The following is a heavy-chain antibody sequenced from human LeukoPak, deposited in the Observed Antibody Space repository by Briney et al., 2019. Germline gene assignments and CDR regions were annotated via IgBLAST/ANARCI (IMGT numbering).Heavy chain of an antibody. J-gene: IGHJ6*02. D-gene: IGHD5-18*01. Sequence: PSETLSLTCTVSGGSISSYYWTWIRQPPGKGLEWIGFIYNSRNTNYNPSLKSRVTISFDTSKNQFSLKLSSVTAADTAVYYCARSGDSYGYSYYYYGMDVWGQGTTVTVSS. CDR3: ARSGDSYGYSYYYYGMDV. CDR1: GGSISSYY. V-gene: IGHV4-59*12. CDR2: IYNSRNT.